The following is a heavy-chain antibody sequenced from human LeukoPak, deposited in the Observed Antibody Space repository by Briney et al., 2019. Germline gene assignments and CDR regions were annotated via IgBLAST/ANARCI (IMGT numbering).Heavy chain of an antibody. CDR2: ISSSGSTI. CDR1: GFTFSSYE. CDR3: ARDNFDMVRGVIITADYYYYYGMDV. J-gene: IGHJ6*02. V-gene: IGHV3-48*03. D-gene: IGHD3-10*01. Sequence: GGSLRLSCAASGFTFSSYEMNWVRQAPGKGLDWVSYISSSGSTIYYADSVKGRFTISRDNAKNSLYLQMNSLRAEDTAVYYCARDNFDMVRGVIITADYYYYYGMDVWGQGTTVTVSS.